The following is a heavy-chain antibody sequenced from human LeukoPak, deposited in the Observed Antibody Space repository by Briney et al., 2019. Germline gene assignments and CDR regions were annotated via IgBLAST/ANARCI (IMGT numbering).Heavy chain of an antibody. CDR1: GLTGSHNY. J-gene: IGHJ5*02. D-gene: IGHD4-17*01. V-gene: IGHV3-53*01. Sequence: GGSLRLSCAASGLTGSHNYVSWVRQAPGKGLEWVSAIHTSGDTCYADSMKGRFTISRDTSKNTLYLQINSLRVEDTAVYYCIVFGDSNHWGQGTLVTVSS. CDR2: IHTSGDT. CDR3: IVFGDSNH.